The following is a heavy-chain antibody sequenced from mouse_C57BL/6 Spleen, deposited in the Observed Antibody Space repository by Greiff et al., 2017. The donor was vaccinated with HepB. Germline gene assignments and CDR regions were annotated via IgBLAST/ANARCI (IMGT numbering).Heavy chain of an antibody. Sequence: VQLQESGPELVKPGASVKISCKASGYAFSSSWMNWVKQRPGKGLEWIGRIYPGDGDTNYNGKFKGKATLTADKSSSTAYMQLSSLTSEDSAVYFCAREKLGRDYAMDYWGQGTSFTVSS. CDR3: AREKLGRDYAMDY. CDR2: IYPGDGDT. J-gene: IGHJ4*01. D-gene: IGHD4-1*01. CDR1: GYAFSSSW. V-gene: IGHV1-82*01.